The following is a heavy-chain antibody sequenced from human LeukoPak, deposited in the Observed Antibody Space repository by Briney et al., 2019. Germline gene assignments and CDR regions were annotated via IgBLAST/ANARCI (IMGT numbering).Heavy chain of an antibody. Sequence: SQTMSLTCTVSAGSVTSGNYYWNWIRQPSGKGLEWIGRTYTNVSASDNPSLKRRVTISIDTFNKQFSLQLSPVTAADTPVYYCAREPPGYWGQGILVSVSS. D-gene: IGHD1-14*01. J-gene: IGHJ4*02. V-gene: IGHV4-61*02. CDR1: AGSVTSGNYY. CDR3: AREPPGY. CDR2: TYTNVSA.